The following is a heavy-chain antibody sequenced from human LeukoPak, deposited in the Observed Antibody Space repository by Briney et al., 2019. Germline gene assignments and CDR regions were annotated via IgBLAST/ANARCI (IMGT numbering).Heavy chain of an antibody. D-gene: IGHD3-22*01. Sequence: GESLKISCKGSGYSLTSYWIGWVRQMPGKGLEWMGIIYPGDSHTTYSPSFQGQVTISVDKSINTAYLQWSSLKASDTAMYYCARRSYYDASVYYPFDFWGQGTLVTVSS. J-gene: IGHJ4*02. V-gene: IGHV5-51*01. CDR2: IYPGDSHT. CDR3: ARRSYYDASVYYPFDF. CDR1: GYSLTSYW.